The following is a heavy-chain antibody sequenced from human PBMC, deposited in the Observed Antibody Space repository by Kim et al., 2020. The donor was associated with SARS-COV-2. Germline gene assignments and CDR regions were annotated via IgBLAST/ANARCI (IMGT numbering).Heavy chain of an antibody. CDR2: VSYSGTT. Sequence: SETLSLTCTVSGGSINSGTFYWNWIRPTPGLGLEWIVQVSYSGTTKYNPSLASRVSISADTTKYQFSLRLNIVTAADTGVYFCVGGACGWAGFFDLWGQGILVTVSS. CDR1: GGSINSGTFY. D-gene: IGHD6-19*01. CDR3: VGGACGWAGFFDL. V-gene: IGHV4-61*01. J-gene: IGHJ4*02.